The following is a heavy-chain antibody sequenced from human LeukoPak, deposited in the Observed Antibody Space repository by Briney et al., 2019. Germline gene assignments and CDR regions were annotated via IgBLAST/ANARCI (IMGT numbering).Heavy chain of an antibody. D-gene: IGHD2-21*02. Sequence: GGSLRLSCAASGFTFSSYGMHWVRQAPDKGLEWVAVIWYDGSNKYYADSVKGRFTISRDNSKNTLYLQMNSLRAEDTAVYYCAKGGGPYCGGDCYWADAFDIWGQGTMVTVSS. CDR1: GFTFSSYG. CDR2: IWYDGSNK. J-gene: IGHJ3*02. CDR3: AKGGGPYCGGDCYWADAFDI. V-gene: IGHV3-33*06.